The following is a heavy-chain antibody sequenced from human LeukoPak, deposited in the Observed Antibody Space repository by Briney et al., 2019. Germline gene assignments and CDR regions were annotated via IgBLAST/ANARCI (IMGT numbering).Heavy chain of an antibody. Sequence: SETLSLTCTVSGGSISSYYWSWIRQPPGKGLEWIGYIYTSGSTNYNPSLKSRVTISVDTSKNQFSLKLSSVTAADTAVYYCAKLDYYGSGNRYYYGMDVWGQGTMVTVSS. V-gene: IGHV4-4*09. J-gene: IGHJ6*02. CDR1: GGSISSYY. CDR3: AKLDYYGSGNRYYYGMDV. CDR2: IYTSGST. D-gene: IGHD3-10*01.